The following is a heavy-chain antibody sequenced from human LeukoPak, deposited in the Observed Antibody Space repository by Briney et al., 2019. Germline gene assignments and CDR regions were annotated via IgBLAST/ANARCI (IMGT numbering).Heavy chain of an antibody. Sequence: GGSLRLSCAASGFTFSSYWMHWVRQAPGKGLVWVSRINSDGSSTSYADSVKGRFTISRDNAKNTLYLQMNSLRAEDTAVYYCARDFPNYDILTGRGGYGMDVWGQGTMVTVSS. CDR1: GFTFSSYW. CDR3: ARDFPNYDILTGRGGYGMDV. CDR2: INSDGSST. D-gene: IGHD3-9*01. V-gene: IGHV3-74*01. J-gene: IGHJ6*02.